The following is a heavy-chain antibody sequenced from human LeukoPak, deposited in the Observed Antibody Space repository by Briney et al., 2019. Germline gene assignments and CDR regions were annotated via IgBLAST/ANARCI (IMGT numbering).Heavy chain of an antibody. J-gene: IGHJ3*02. CDR2: TSASASSI. D-gene: IGHD2-15*01. CDR1: GFTFSSYE. Sequence: PGGSLRLSCAASGFTFSSYEMNWVRQAPGKGLKWVSYTSASASSIYYADSVKGRFTISRDNAKNSLYLQMNSLRAEDTAVYYCAREDGGDTFDIWGQGTMVTVSS. CDR3: AREDGGDTFDI. V-gene: IGHV3-48*03.